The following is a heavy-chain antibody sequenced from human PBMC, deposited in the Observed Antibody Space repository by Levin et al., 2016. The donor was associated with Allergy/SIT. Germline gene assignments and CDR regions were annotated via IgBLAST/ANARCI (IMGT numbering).Heavy chain of an antibody. J-gene: IGHJ6*02. CDR2: INPGGGGT. V-gene: IGHV1-46*01. CDR3: ARLTLSGSRYYYGMDV. D-gene: IGHD3-10*01. CDR1: GYRFTSHY. Sequence: ASVKVSCKASGYRFTSHYMHWLRQAPGQGFEWMGVINPGGGGTTYAQKFEGRVTMTRDTSTSTVYMELGSLRVEDTAVYYCARLTLSGSRYYYGMDVWGQGTTVTVSS.